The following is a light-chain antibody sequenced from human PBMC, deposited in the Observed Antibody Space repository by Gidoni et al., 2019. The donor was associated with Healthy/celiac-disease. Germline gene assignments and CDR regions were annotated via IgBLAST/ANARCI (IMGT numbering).Light chain of an antibody. Sequence: DSQMTQSPSTLSASVGDRVTITCRASQSISSWLAWYQQKPGKAPKLLIYKAASLESGVPSRFSGSGSGTEFTLTISSLQPDDFATYYCQQYNSYPLLTFGGGTKVEIK. J-gene: IGKJ4*01. CDR3: QQYNSYPLLT. CDR1: QSISSW. V-gene: IGKV1-5*03. CDR2: KAA.